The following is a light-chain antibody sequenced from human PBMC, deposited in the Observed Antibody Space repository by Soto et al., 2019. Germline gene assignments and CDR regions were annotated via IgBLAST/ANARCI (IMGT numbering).Light chain of an antibody. CDR1: QSVSSN. Sequence: EIVMTQSPVTLSVSPGERATLSCRASQSVSSNIAWYQQKPGQAPRLLIYGASTRATGLPTRFSGSGSGTEFTLTISSLQSEDFALYYCQQYNNWPISFGGGTKVEIK. CDR2: GAS. J-gene: IGKJ4*01. CDR3: QQYNNWPIS. V-gene: IGKV3-15*01.